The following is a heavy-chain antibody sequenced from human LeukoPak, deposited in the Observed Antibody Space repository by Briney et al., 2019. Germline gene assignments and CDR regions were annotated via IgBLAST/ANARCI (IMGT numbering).Heavy chain of an antibody. V-gene: IGHV1-2*02. CDR2: INPNSGGT. CDR3: ARVGFQRRWGDYYDSSGYLGFDY. J-gene: IGHJ4*02. CDR1: GYTFTGYY. Sequence: ASVKVSCKASGYTFTGYYMHWVRQAPGQGLEWMGWINPNSGGTNYAQKFQGRVTMTRDTSISTAYIELSRLRSDDTAVYYCARVGFQRRWGDYYDSSGYLGFDYWGQGTLVTVSS. D-gene: IGHD3-22*01.